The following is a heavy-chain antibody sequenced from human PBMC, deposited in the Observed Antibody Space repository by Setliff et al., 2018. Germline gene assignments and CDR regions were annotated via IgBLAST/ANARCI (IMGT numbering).Heavy chain of an antibody. CDR1: GGPINTGNYY. CDR3: ARSIAAAATKF. CDR2: IFSKGST. J-gene: IGHJ4*02. V-gene: IGHV4-61*09. Sequence: SETLPLTCTVSGGPINTGNYYWSWFRQPAGKGLEWIGQIFSKGSTNTNPSLMSRVTISMDTSKNQFSLRLTSMTAADTGVYYCARSIAAAATKFWGQGTAVTVSS. D-gene: IGHD6-25*01.